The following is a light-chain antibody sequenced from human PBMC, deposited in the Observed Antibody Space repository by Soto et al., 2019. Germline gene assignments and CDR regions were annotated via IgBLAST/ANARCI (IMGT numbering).Light chain of an antibody. CDR2: GAS. CDR1: QSVSSN. Sequence: EIVMTQSPATLSVSPGERATLSCRASQSVSSNLPWYQQKPGQAPTLLIYGASTRATGIPARFSGSGSGTEFTLTISSLQSEELAVYYWQQYNNWPKTFGQGTKVEIK. J-gene: IGKJ1*01. V-gene: IGKV3-15*01. CDR3: QQYNNWPKT.